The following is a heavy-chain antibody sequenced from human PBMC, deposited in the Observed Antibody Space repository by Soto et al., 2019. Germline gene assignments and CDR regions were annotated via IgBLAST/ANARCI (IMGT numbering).Heavy chain of an antibody. CDR1: GFTFSSYA. Sequence: GGSLRLSCAACGFTFSSYAISWVRQAPWKGLEWVSAISGSGGSTYYADSVKGRFTIYRENSKKTLYLQMNSLRAEHTAVYYGAKSGMAVDIPQDYWGRGTLVTVSS. J-gene: IGHJ4*02. CDR2: ISGSGGST. V-gene: IGHV3-23*01. CDR3: AKSGMAVDIPQDY. D-gene: IGHD2-8*01.